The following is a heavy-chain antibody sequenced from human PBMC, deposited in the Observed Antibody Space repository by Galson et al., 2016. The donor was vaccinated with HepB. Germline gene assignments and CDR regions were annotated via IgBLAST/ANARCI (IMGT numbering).Heavy chain of an antibody. D-gene: IGHD3-10*01. V-gene: IGHV3-33*01. CDR3: ARDPGRDDGMDV. Sequence: SLRLSCAASGFTFKKYGMHWVRQAPGKGLEWVAVVRFDESNKYYADSVKGRFTISRDNSKNTVYLYMNSLRAEDTAVFYCARDPGRDDGMDVWGQGTTVTVSS. CDR1: GFTFKKYG. CDR2: VRFDESNK. J-gene: IGHJ6*02.